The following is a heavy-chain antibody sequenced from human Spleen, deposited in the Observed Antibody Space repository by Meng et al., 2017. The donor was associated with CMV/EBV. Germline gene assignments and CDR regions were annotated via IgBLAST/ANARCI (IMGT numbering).Heavy chain of an antibody. V-gene: IGHV5-51*01. CDR2: IYPGDSDT. CDR1: GYNFNSYW. Sequence: GGSLRLSCQGSGYNFNSYWIGWVRQMPGKGLEWMGIIYPGDSDTRYSPSFQGQVTISADKSISTAYVEWTSLKASDTAMYYCARHGVTISGVVIYDYWGRGTLVTVSS. D-gene: IGHD3-3*01. J-gene: IGHJ4*02. CDR3: ARHGVTISGVVIYDY.